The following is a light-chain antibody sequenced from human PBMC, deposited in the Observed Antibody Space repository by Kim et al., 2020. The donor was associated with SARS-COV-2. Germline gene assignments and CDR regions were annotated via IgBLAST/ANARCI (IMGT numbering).Light chain of an antibody. Sequence: EIVLTQSPATLSLSPGERATLSCRASQSVSSSYLGWYQQKPGQAPRLLIYGASSRATGIPDRFSGSGSGTDFTLTISSLQSEDFAVYYCQQYNSWPCTFGQGTKVDIK. CDR3: QQYNSWPCT. CDR1: QSVSSSY. J-gene: IGKJ1*01. CDR2: GAS. V-gene: IGKV3-20*01.